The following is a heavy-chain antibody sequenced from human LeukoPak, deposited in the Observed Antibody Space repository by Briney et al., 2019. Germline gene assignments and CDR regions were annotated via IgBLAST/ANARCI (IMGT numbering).Heavy chain of an antibody. CDR2: ISSSGSTI. D-gene: IGHD5-24*01. Sequence: GGSLRLSCAASGFTFSDYYMSWIRQAPGKGLEWVSYISSSGSTIYYADSVKSRFTISRDNAKNSLYLQMNSLRAEDTAVYYCATHVRWLQSHYFDYWGQGTLVTVSS. J-gene: IGHJ4*02. CDR3: ATHVRWLQSHYFDY. CDR1: GFTFSDYY. V-gene: IGHV3-11*01.